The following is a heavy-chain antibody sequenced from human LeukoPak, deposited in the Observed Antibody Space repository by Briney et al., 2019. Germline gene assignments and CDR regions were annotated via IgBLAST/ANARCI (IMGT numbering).Heavy chain of an antibody. D-gene: IGHD3-16*01. CDR3: ARSAVRGGSRAHNWFDP. CDR2: IIPIFGTA. J-gene: IGHJ5*02. V-gene: IGHV1-69*13. CDR1: GYTFTSYA. Sequence: GASVKVSCKASGYTFTSYAISWVRQAPGQGLEWMGGIIPIFGTANYAQKFQGRVTITADESTSTAYMELSSLRSEDTAVYYCARSAVRGGSRAHNWFDPWGQGTLVTVSS.